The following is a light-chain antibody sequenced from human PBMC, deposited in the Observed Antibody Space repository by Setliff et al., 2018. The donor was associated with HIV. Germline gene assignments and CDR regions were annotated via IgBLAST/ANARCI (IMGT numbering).Light chain of an antibody. CDR2: QAS. CDR3: QQYNYYSWT. V-gene: IGKV1-5*03. CDR1: QSIDDW. Sequence: DIQMIQSPPTLSASVGDRVTITCRASQSIDDWLAWYQQRPGKAPKLLIYQASRLESGVPSRFSGSGSGTEFTLTISSLQPDDFATYYCQQYNYYSWTFGQGTKVDIK. J-gene: IGKJ1*01.